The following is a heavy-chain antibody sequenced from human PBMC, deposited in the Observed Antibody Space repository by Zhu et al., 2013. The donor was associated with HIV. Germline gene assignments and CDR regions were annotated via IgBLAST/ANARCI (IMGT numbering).Heavy chain of an antibody. CDR3: ATGNRQHLVEQNWFDP. J-gene: IGHJ5*02. V-gene: IGHV1-69-2*01. CDR2: VDPEDGET. D-gene: IGHD3-9*01. Sequence: EVQLVQSGAEVRKPGATVKISCKVSGYIFTDYYTHWVQQAPGKGLEWMGLVDPEDGETMYAEKFQGRVTITADTSKDTVYMELSSLTYDDTAVYFCATGNRQHLVEQNWFDPWGQGTLVTISS. CDR1: GYIFTDYY.